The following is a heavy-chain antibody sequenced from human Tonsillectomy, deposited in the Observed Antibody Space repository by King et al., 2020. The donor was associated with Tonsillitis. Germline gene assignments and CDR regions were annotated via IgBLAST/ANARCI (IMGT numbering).Heavy chain of an antibody. CDR3: ARGRSIAARHDAFDI. D-gene: IGHD6-6*01. Sequence: QLQESGPGLVKPSETLSLTCTVSGGSISSYYWSWIRQPPGKGLEWSGYIYYSGSTNYNPSLKSRVTISVDTSKNQFSLKLSSVTAADTAVYYCARGRSIAARHDAFDIWGQGTMVTVSS. CDR2: IYYSGST. CDR1: GGSISSYY. V-gene: IGHV4-59*01. J-gene: IGHJ3*02.